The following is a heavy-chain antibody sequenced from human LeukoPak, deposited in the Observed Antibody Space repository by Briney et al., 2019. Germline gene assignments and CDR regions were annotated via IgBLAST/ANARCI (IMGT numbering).Heavy chain of an antibody. D-gene: IGHD1-26*01. Sequence: NPSETLSLTCTVSGGSISSYYWSWIRQPPGKGLEWIGYIYYSGSTNYNPSLKSRVTISVDTSKNQFSLKLSSVTVADTAVYYCARATSGSYSVWGQGTLVTVSS. CDR3: ARATSGSYSV. V-gene: IGHV4-59*01. CDR2: IYYSGST. CDR1: GGSISSYY. J-gene: IGHJ4*02.